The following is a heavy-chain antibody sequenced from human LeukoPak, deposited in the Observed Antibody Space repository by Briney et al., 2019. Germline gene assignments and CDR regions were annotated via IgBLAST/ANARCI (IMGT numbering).Heavy chain of an antibody. D-gene: IGHD3-22*01. Sequence: GGSLRLSCAASGFTFSSYWMHWVRQAPGKGLVWVSRINSDGSSTSYADSVKGRFTISRDNAKNTLYLQMNSLRAEDTAVYYCAKDLYYYDSSGYYYGFDYWGQGTLVTVSS. CDR2: INSDGSST. J-gene: IGHJ4*02. CDR1: GFTFSSYW. CDR3: AKDLYYYDSSGYYYGFDY. V-gene: IGHV3-74*01.